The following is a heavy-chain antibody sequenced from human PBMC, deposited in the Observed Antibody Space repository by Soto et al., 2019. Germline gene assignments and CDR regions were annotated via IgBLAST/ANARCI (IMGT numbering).Heavy chain of an antibody. Sequence: SETLCLTCSVSGGSISSGGYYWTWIRQHPGKGLEWIGYIYYSGSTYYNPSLKSRITISVDTSKNQFSLKLSSVTAADTAVYFCARDMSGYSHFDYWGQGALVTVSS. J-gene: IGHJ4*02. CDR1: GGSISSGGYY. CDR3: ARDMSGYSHFDY. D-gene: IGHD3-3*01. CDR2: IYYSGST. V-gene: IGHV4-31*03.